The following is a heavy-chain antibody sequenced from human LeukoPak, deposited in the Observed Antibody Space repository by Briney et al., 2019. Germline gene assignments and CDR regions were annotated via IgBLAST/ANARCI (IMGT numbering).Heavy chain of an antibody. CDR3: ATHYGSGSYYTYYYYGMDV. CDR1: GYSFTSYW. J-gene: IGHJ6*02. D-gene: IGHD3-10*01. Sequence: GESLKISCKGSGYSFTSYWIGWVRQVPGKGLEGMGSIYPGYSDTRYSPSFQGQVTISADKSISPAYLQWRSLKASDTAMYSCATHYGSGSYYTYYYYGMDVWGQGTTVTVSS. CDR2: IYPGYSDT. V-gene: IGHV5-51*01.